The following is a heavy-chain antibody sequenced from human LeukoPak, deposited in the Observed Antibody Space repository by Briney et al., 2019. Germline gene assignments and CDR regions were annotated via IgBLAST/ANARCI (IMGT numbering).Heavy chain of an antibody. Sequence: GGSLRLSCAASGFTFSDDDMHWVRQATGKGLEWVSAIGTAGDTYYTGSVKGRFTISRENAKNSLYLQMNSLRAGDTAVYYCARVAKERVGGVYYFDYWGQGTLVTVSS. J-gene: IGHJ4*02. CDR3: ARVAKERVGGVYYFDY. CDR1: GFTFSDDD. CDR2: IGTAGDT. D-gene: IGHD1-1*01. V-gene: IGHV3-13*01.